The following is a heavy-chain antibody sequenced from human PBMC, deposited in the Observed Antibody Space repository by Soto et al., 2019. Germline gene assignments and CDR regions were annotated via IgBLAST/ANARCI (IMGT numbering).Heavy chain of an antibody. Sequence: EVQLVASGGGLVQPGGSLRLSCAASGFTFSTHWMHWVRQVPGKGLVWVSRINGDGSRTTYPDSVRGRLTISRDNAKSTLYLQMNNLRVEDTAVYYGAGDSPHDSTVAGDYWGQGTLVTVSS. CDR3: AGDSPHDSTVAGDY. CDR1: GFTFSTHW. J-gene: IGHJ4*02. V-gene: IGHV3-74*01. D-gene: IGHD3-22*01. CDR2: INGDGSRT.